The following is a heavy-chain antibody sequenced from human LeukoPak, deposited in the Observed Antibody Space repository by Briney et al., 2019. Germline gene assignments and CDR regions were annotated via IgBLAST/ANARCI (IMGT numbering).Heavy chain of an antibody. CDR1: VSSISTGGYS. V-gene: IGHV4-30-2*01. Sequence: PSQTLSLTCAVSVSSISTGGYSWSGIRQPPGKGLEWIGYIYHSGSTYYNPSLKSRVTISVDRSKNQFSLKLSSVTAADTAVYYCARIITMVRVNWSDPWGQGTLVTVSS. CDR2: IYHSGST. J-gene: IGHJ5*02. CDR3: ARIITMVRVNWSDP. D-gene: IGHD3-10*01.